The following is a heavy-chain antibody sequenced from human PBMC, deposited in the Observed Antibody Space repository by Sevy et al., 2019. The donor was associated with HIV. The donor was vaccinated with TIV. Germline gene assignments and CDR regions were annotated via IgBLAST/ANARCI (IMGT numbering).Heavy chain of an antibody. V-gene: IGHV1-69*10. CDR2: IIPMLGLR. CDR3: ATAREGDGAYFDY. J-gene: IGHJ4*02. D-gene: IGHD3-16*01. Sequence: ASVKVSCKASRGTFSSYASSWVRQAPGQGLEWMGAIIPMLGLRNSAQKFQGRVTITADKSTSTAYMELSSLRSDDTAVYYCATAREGDGAYFDYWGQGTLVTVSS. CDR1: RGTFSSYA.